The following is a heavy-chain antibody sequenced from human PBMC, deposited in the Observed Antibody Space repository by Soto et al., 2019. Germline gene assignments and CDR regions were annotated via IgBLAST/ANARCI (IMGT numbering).Heavy chain of an antibody. CDR2: ISSSGSTI. CDR1: GFTFSDYY. D-gene: IGHD5-18*01. J-gene: IGHJ6*02. CDR3: ARDRDTAMYYYYYGMDV. V-gene: IGHV3-11*01. Sequence: NPGGSLRLSCAASGFTFSDYYMSWIRQAPGKGLEWVSYISSSGSTIYYADSVKGRFTISRDNAKNSLYLQMNSLRAEDTAVYYCARDRDTAMYYYYYGMDVWGQGTTVTVSS.